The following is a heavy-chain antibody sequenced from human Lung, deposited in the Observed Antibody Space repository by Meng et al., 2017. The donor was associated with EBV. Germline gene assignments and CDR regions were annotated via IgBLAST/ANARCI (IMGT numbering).Heavy chain of an antibody. CDR1: GFTFDDCG. V-gene: IGHV3-20*04. CDR2: ISWNGGST. CDR3: ARGDESSSTWYSGEYLQD. Sequence: EVHLVESGGSVVRPGGSLRPSCVASGFTFDDCGMSWVRQAPGKGLEWISGISWNGGSTGYADSVKGRFTISRDNAKNSLYLQMNSLGAEDTALYYCARGDESSSTWYSGEYLQDWGQGTLVTVSS. D-gene: IGHD6-13*01. J-gene: IGHJ1*01.